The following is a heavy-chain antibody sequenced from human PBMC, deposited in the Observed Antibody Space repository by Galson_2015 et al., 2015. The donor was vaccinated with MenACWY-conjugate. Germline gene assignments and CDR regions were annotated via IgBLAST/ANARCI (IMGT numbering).Heavy chain of an antibody. J-gene: IGHJ4*02. V-gene: IGHV3-74*01. CDR1: GFTFSSYT. CDR2: INSDGSSA. D-gene: IGHD3-22*01. Sequence: SLRLSCAASGFTFSSYTLNCVRHAPGKGLVWVSRINSDGSSASYGDSLQGRFTISRDNAKNTLYLQMNSLSADDTAVYYCARGRGRNYDSEKDYWGPGTLVTASS. CDR3: ARGRGRNYDSEKDY.